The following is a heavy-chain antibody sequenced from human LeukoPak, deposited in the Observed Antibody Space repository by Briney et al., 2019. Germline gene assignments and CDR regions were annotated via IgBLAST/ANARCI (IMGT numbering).Heavy chain of an antibody. V-gene: IGHV3-21*01. CDR3: ARDSVAGTDY. Sequence: GRSLRLSCAASGFTFSSYSMNWVRQAPGKGLEWVSSISSSSSYIYYADSVKGRFTISRDNAKNSLYLQMNSLRAEDTAVYYCARDSVAGTDYWGQGTLVTVSS. CDR2: ISSSSSYI. D-gene: IGHD6-19*01. J-gene: IGHJ4*02. CDR1: GFTFSSYS.